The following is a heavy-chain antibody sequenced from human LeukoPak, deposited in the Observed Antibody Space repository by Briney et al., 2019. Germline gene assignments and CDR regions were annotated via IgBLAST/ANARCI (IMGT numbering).Heavy chain of an antibody. CDR2: ISGSSYYI. J-gene: IGHJ4*02. CDR3: AKGGQYDSDSFFDF. Sequence: PGGSLRLSCVASGFTFSSYTINWVRQTPGKGLEWVSSISGSSYYIYYADSVRGRFTISRDNSRNTVDVQMNSLRSEDSALYYCAKGGQYDSDSFFDFWGQGTLVTVSS. D-gene: IGHD3-22*01. V-gene: IGHV3-21*01. CDR1: GFTFSSYT.